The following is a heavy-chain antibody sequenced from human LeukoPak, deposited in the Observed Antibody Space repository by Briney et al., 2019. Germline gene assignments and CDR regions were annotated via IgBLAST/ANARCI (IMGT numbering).Heavy chain of an antibody. CDR2: IIPNRGGT. D-gene: IGHD1-26*01. Sequence: ASVKVSCKASGYTFTGYYMHWVRQAPGQGLEWMGWIIPNRGGTNYAQKFQGRVTMTRDTSISTAYMELSRLRSDDTAVYYCAFSVGATMGFDYWGQGTLVTVSS. CDR3: AFSVGATMGFDY. CDR1: GYTFTGYY. J-gene: IGHJ4*02. V-gene: IGHV1-2*02.